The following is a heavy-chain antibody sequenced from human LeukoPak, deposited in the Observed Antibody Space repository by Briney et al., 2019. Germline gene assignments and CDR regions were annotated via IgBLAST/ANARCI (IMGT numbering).Heavy chain of an antibody. D-gene: IGHD6-19*01. CDR2: ISNDERNK. Sequence: GGSLRLSCAASGFTFSTYGMHWVRQAPGKGLEWVALISNDERNKKYADSVKGRFTISRDNSKNTLYLQMNSLRAEDTAVYYCAREGGPSGSFDYWGQGTLVTASS. J-gene: IGHJ4*02. V-gene: IGHV3-30*03. CDR1: GFTFSTYG. CDR3: AREGGPSGSFDY.